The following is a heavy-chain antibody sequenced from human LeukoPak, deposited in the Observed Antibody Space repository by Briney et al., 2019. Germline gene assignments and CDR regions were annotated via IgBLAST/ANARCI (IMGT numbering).Heavy chain of an antibody. CDR2: IRGSGGST. CDR3: AKDRSCINDVSHGDFDY. J-gene: IGHJ4*02. Sequence: GGSLRLSCAASGFIFSSYAMSWVRQAPGKGVEGVSTIRGSGGSTYYADSVKGRFTISIYNSKNTVYLPMNSLSAEDTAVYYCAKDRSCINDVSHGDFDYWGQGTLVTVSS. V-gene: IGHV3-23*01. D-gene: IGHD2-8*01. CDR1: GFIFSSYA.